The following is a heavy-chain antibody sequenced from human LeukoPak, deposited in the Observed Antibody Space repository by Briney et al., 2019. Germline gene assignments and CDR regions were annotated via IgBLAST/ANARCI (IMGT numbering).Heavy chain of an antibody. J-gene: IGHJ4*02. Sequence: SGTLSLTCAVSGGSISSSNWWSWVRQPPGKGMEGIEEIYHSGSTNYNPSLKSRVTISVDKSKHQFSRKLSSVTAADTAVYYCARGGRYYDSSGYYWYFDYWGQRTLVSVSS. CDR3: ARGGRYYDSSGYYWYFDY. CDR2: IYHSGST. V-gene: IGHV4-4*02. CDR1: GGSISSSNW. D-gene: IGHD3-22*01.